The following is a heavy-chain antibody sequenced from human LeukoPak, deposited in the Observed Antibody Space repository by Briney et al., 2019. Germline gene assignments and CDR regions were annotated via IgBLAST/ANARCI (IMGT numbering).Heavy chain of an antibody. D-gene: IGHD2-2*01. CDR2: IRYDGSNK. V-gene: IGHV3-30*02. J-gene: IGHJ3*02. Sequence: GGSLRLSCAASGFTFSSYGMHWVRQAPGKGLEWVAFIRYDGSNKYYADSVKGRFTISRDNSKNTLYLQMNSLRAEDTAVYYCANYPLLYCSSTSCQTNHDAFDIWGQGTTVTVSS. CDR3: ANYPLLYCSSTSCQTNHDAFDI. CDR1: GFTFSSYG.